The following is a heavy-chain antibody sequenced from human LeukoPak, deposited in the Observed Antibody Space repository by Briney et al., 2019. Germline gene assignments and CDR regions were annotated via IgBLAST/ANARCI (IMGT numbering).Heavy chain of an antibody. D-gene: IGHD6-13*01. CDR3: ARDLMGIAYRGAFYY. V-gene: IGHV3-30*04. J-gene: IGHJ4*02. Sequence: PGGSLRLSCAASGFTFSSYAMHWVRQAPGKGLEWVAVISYDGSNKYYADSVKGRLTISRDNSKNSLYLQMNSLRAEDTAVYYCARDLMGIAYRGAFYYWGQGTLVTVSS. CDR2: ISYDGSNK. CDR1: GFTFSSYA.